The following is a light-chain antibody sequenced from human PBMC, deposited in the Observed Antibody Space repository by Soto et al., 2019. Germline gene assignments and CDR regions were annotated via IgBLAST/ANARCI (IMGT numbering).Light chain of an antibody. CDR2: EAS. CDR3: QQYNTFSIT. Sequence: DIHMTQSPSTLSASVGDRVTITCRASQTINNWLAWYQQRPGQAPKLLIYEASTLEGGVPSRFSDSGYGTEVTLTISSLQPDDFGTYYCQQYNTFSITFGGGTKVEIK. V-gene: IGKV1-5*03. CDR1: QTINNW. J-gene: IGKJ4*02.